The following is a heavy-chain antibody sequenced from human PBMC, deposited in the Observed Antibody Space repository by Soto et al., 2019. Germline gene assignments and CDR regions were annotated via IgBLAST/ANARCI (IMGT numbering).Heavy chain of an antibody. CDR1: GFAFSSSW. CDR2: IYNDGSRT. D-gene: IGHD2-15*01. Sequence: EEQLVESGGGLVQPGGSLRLSCVASGFAFSSSWMHWVRQTPGKGPVWVSRIYNDGSRTAYADSVKGRFAISRDNAKNTMYLQMTSLTVEDTAVYYCARDLAGDTTPYSDLWGQGVLVTVSS. V-gene: IGHV3-74*01. CDR3: ARDLAGDTTPYSDL. J-gene: IGHJ4*02.